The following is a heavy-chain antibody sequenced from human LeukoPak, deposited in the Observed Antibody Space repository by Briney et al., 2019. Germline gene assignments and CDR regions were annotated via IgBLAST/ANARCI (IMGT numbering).Heavy chain of an antibody. J-gene: IGHJ4*02. D-gene: IGHD2-2*01. V-gene: IGHV3-23*01. Sequence: HPGGSLRLSCAASGFTFSSYAMSWVRQAPGKGLEWVSAISGSGGSTYYADSVKGRFTISRDNSKNTLYLQMNSLRAEDTAVYYCAKNRGSSITSCFDYWGQGTLVTVSS. CDR1: GFTFSSYA. CDR3: AKNRGSSITSCFDY. CDR2: ISGSGGST.